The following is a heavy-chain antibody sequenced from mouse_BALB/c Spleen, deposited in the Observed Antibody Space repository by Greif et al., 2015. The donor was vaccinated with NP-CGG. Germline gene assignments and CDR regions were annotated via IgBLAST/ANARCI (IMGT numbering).Heavy chain of an antibody. CDR1: GFTFSSYA. Sequence: EVMLVESGGGLVKPGGSLKLSCAASGFTFSSYAMSWVRQTPEKRLEWVATISSGGSYTYYPDSVKGRFTISRDNAKNTLYLQMSSLRSEDTAMYYCARHGDGGFAYWGQGTLVTVSA. V-gene: IGHV5-9-1*01. J-gene: IGHJ3*01. CDR3: ARHGDGGFAY. CDR2: ISSGGSYT.